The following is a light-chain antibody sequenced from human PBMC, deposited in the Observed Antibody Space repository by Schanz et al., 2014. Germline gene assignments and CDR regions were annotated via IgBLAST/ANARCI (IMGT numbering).Light chain of an antibody. V-gene: IGKV3-20*01. Sequence: EIVLTQSPGTLSLSPGDVATLYCRASQSVAGDHLAWYFQRPGQAPILLIYGASYRAAGIPAKFRGSGSGTDFTLTISSLEPEDFAVYYCQQCSNSPETFGTGTKVDIK. CDR2: GAS. J-gene: IGKJ3*01. CDR3: QQCSNSPET. CDR1: QSVAGDH.